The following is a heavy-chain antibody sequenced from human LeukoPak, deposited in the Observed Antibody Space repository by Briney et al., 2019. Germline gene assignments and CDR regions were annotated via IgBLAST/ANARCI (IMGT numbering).Heavy chain of an antibody. Sequence: ASVKVSCKASGYAFTAYYIHWVRQAPGQGLEWMAWIDPNSGDTWSAPLFQGGVTMTRDTSITTASMELTWLSSDDTAVYYCATGVATAFTYWGQGTLLTVSS. D-gene: IGHD5-18*01. CDR3: ATGVATAFTY. V-gene: IGHV1-2*02. CDR2: IDPNSGDT. CDR1: GYAFTAYY. J-gene: IGHJ4*02.